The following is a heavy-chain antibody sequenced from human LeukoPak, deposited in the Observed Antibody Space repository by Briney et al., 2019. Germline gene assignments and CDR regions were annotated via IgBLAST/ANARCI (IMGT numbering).Heavy chain of an antibody. V-gene: IGHV4-39*01. CDR3: ASAPDLLCSSTSCQPFDY. D-gene: IGHD2-2*01. Sequence: SETLSLTCTVSGGSISSSSYYWGWIRQPPGKGLEWIGSIYYSGSTYYNPSLKSRVTISVDTSKNQFSLKLSSVTAADTAAYYCASAPDLLCSSTSCQPFDYWGQGTLVTVSS. CDR1: GGSISSSSYY. J-gene: IGHJ4*02. CDR2: IYYSGST.